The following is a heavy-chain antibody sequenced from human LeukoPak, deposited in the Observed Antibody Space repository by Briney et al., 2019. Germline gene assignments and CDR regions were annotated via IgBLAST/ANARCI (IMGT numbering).Heavy chain of an antibody. CDR1: GGSFSGYY. J-gene: IGHJ2*01. V-gene: IGHV4-34*01. Sequence: PSETLSLTCAVYGGSFSGYYWSWIRQPPGKGLEWIGEINHSGSTNYNPSLKSRVTISVDTSKNQFSLKLSSVTAADTAVYYCARPPLTTGAYWYFDLWGRGTLVTVSS. CDR2: INHSGST. D-gene: IGHD1-1*01. CDR3: ARPPLTTGAYWYFDL.